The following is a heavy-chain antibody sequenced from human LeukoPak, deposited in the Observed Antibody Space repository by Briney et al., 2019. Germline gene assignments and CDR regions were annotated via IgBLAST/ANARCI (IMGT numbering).Heavy chain of an antibody. CDR2: IYYGGHT. V-gene: IGHV4-4*02. CDR1: GDSISSIHW. D-gene: IGHD6-6*01. Sequence: SETLSLTCAVSGDSISSIHWWSWVRQSPEKGLEWIGEIYYGGHTNYNPFLKSRVTISIDESENQFSLKVTSVTAADTAIYYCARFTRGKWQLLDSWGQGTLVTVSS. J-gene: IGHJ5*01. CDR3: ARFTRGKWQLLDS.